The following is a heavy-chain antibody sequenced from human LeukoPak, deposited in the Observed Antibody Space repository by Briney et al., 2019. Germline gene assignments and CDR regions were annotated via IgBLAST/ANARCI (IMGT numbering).Heavy chain of an antibody. D-gene: IGHD2-2*02. CDR3: ARSQYLPYFDS. V-gene: IGHV1-3*03. CDR1: GYTFTSYA. J-gene: IGHJ4*02. CDR2: IIAGNGDT. Sequence: ASVKVSCKASGYTFTSYAMHWVRQAPGQRLEWMGWIIAGNGDTKYAHEFRGRVTITRDTSATTAYLVLSTLRSEDMAVYYCARSQYLPYFDSWGQGTLVTVSS.